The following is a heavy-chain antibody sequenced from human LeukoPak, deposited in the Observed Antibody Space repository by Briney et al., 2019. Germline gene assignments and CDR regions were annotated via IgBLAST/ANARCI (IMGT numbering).Heavy chain of an antibody. CDR3: ARDHLYCSGGSCYRYWYFDL. CDR2: IDTSGNT. Sequence: PSETLSLTCTISGGSISHYYWSWIRQPAGKGLEWIGRIDTSGNTHYNPSLKSRVTMSVDTSKNQFSLKLNSVTAADTAVYYCARDHLYCSGGSCYRYWYFDLWGRGTLVTVSS. D-gene: IGHD2-15*01. J-gene: IGHJ2*01. V-gene: IGHV4-4*07. CDR1: GGSISHYY.